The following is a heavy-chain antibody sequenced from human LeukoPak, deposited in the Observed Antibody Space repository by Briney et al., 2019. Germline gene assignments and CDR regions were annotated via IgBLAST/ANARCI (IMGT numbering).Heavy chain of an antibody. Sequence: SVKVSCKASEGTFSSYAISWVRQAPGQGLEWMGGIIPIFGTATYAQKFQGRVTITTDESTSTAYIELSSLRSEDTAVYYCARAGPGEYCSSTSCPHDAFDIWGQGTMLTVSS. D-gene: IGHD2-2*01. J-gene: IGHJ3*02. CDR3: ARAGPGEYCSSTSCPHDAFDI. CDR1: EGTFSSYA. V-gene: IGHV1-69*05. CDR2: IIPIFGTA.